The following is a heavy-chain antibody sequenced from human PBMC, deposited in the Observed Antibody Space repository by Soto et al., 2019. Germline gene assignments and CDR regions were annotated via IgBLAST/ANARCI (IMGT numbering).Heavy chain of an antibody. V-gene: IGHV4-4*02. CDR2: IYHSGST. CDR3: TSKFGQLLADAFDI. D-gene: IGHD3-10*01. J-gene: IGHJ3*02. CDR1: RDITIRRSW. Sequence: SESLSPPSAGSRDITIRRSWCGGFRQLPGKGLEWIGEIYHSGSTIYNPSLQSRVTLSVDKSKNEFSLKMSSVTDADTAVYYCTSKFGQLLADAFDIWGQGTMVT.